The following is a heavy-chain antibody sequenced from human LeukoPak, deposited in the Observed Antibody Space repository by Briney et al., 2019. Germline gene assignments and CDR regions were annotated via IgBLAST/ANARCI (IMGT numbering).Heavy chain of an antibody. CDR3: ARGATYSSGYYPSI. CDR1: GYTFTSNY. Sequence: ASVKVSCKASGYTFTSNYIHWVRQAPGQGLEWMGMIYPRDGSTSYAQKFQGRVTMTEDTSTDTAYMELSSLRSEDTAVYYCARGATYSSGYYPSIWGQGTLVTVSS. CDR2: IYPRDGST. D-gene: IGHD3-22*01. J-gene: IGHJ4*02. V-gene: IGHV1-46*01.